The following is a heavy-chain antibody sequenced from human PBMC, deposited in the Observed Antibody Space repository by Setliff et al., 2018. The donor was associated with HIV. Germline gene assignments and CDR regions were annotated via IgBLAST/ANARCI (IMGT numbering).Heavy chain of an antibody. V-gene: IGHV1-3*01. CDR1: GYTFTSYA. D-gene: IGHD2-2*01. CDR3: ARDLLPAAPYYFDY. CDR2: INAVNGNT. J-gene: IGHJ4*02. Sequence: GASVKVSCKASGYTFTSYAMHRVRQAPGQRLEWLGWINAVNGNTKYSQKFQGRVTITRDTSASTAYMELSSLRSEDTAVYYCARDLLPAAPYYFDYWGQGTLVTVSS.